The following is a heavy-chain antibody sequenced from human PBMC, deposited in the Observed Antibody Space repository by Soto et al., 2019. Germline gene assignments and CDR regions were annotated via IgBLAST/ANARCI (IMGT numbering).Heavy chain of an antibody. CDR1: GFTFSSYG. D-gene: IGHD1-7*01. CDR2: ISYDGSNK. J-gene: IGHJ5*02. CDR3: AKEREPRLELHWFDP. Sequence: QVQLVESGGGVVQPGRSLRLSCAASGFTFSSYGMHWVRQAPGKGLEWVAVISYDGSNKYYADSVKGRFTISRDNSKNKLYLQMNSLRAEDTAVYYCAKEREPRLELHWFDPWGQGTLVTVSS. V-gene: IGHV3-30*18.